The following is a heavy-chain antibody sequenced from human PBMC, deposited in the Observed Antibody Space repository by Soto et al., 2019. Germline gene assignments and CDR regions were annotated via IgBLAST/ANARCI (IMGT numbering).Heavy chain of an antibody. CDR2: IYHSGSA. CDR1: VGSISSDHW. D-gene: IGHD3-3*01. V-gene: IGHV4-4*02. CDR3: VRNGYACLEY. J-gene: IGHJ4*02. Sequence: QVHLQESGPGLVKPSGTLSLSCAVSVGSISSDHWWSWVRQSPGKGLEWIGEIYHSGSASYNSALQSRVTISTAISKHQFSLKLTSVTAADTAVDYCVRNGYACLEYWGQGTLVTVSS.